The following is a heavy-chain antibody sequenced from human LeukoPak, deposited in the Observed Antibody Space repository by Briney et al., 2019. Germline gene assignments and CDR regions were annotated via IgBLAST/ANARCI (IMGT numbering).Heavy chain of an antibody. V-gene: IGHV3-11*01. Sequence: PGGSLRLSCAASGFTFSDYYMSWIRQAPGKGLEWVSYISSSGSTIYYADSVKGRFTISRDNAKNSLYLQMNSLRAEDTAVYYCAREDFAPFLLRYFDWEYFDYWGQGTLVTVSS. CDR2: ISSSGSTI. J-gene: IGHJ4*02. CDR1: GFTFSDYY. CDR3: AREDFAPFLLRYFDWEYFDY. D-gene: IGHD3-9*01.